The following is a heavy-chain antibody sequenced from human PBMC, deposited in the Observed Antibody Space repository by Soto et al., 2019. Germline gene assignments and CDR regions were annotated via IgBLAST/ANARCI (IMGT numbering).Heavy chain of an antibody. Sequence: PSETLSLTCAVYGGSFSGYYWSWILQPPWKGLEWIGEINHSGSTNYNPSLKSRVTISVDTSKNQFSLKLSSVTAADTAVYYCARGYCSGGSCYFGSFDYWGQGTLVTVSS. CDR1: GGSFSGYY. D-gene: IGHD2-15*01. CDR3: ARGYCSGGSCYFGSFDY. CDR2: INHSGST. V-gene: IGHV4-34*01. J-gene: IGHJ4*02.